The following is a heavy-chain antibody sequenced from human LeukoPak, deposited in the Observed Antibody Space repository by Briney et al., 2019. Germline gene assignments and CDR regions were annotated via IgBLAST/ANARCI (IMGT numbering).Heavy chain of an antibody. V-gene: IGHV4-61*02. CDR3: ARDQTISSSLRGWFDP. Sequence: SETLSLTCTVSGGSISSGSYYWSWIRQPAGKGLEWIGRIYTSGSTNYNPSLKSRVTISVDTSKNQFSLKLSSVTAADTAVYYCARDQTISSSLRGWFDPWGQGTLVTVSS. D-gene: IGHD6-13*01. J-gene: IGHJ5*02. CDR2: IYTSGST. CDR1: GGSISSGSYY.